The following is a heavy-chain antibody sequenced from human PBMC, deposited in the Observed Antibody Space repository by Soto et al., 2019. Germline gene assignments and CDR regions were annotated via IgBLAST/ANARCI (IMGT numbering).Heavy chain of an antibody. D-gene: IGHD2-2*02. J-gene: IGHJ6*02. V-gene: IGHV1-69*01. Sequence: QVQLVQSGAEVKKPGSSVKVSCKASGGTFSSYAISWVRQAPGQGLEWMGGIIPIFGTANYAQKFQGRVTITADESTSTGYMELSSLRSEDTAVYYCARGLGYCSSTSCYTFYYGMDVWGQGTTVTVSS. CDR3: ARGLGYCSSTSCYTFYYGMDV. CDR2: IIPIFGTA. CDR1: GGTFSSYA.